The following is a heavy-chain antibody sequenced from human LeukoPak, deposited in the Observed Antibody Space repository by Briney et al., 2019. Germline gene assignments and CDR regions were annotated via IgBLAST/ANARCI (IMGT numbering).Heavy chain of an antibody. Sequence: SVKVSCKASGGTFSSYAISWVRQAPGQGLEWIGGIIPIFGTANYAQKFQGRVTITTDESTSTAYMELSSLRSEDTAVYYCAREGYCSGGSCYRVAFDIWGQGTMVTVSS. CDR3: AREGYCSGGSCYRVAFDI. J-gene: IGHJ3*02. CDR1: GGTFSSYA. CDR2: IIPIFGTA. D-gene: IGHD2-15*01. V-gene: IGHV1-69*05.